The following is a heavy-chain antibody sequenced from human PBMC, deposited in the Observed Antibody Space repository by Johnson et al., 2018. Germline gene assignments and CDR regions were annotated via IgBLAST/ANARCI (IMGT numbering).Heavy chain of an antibody. CDR1: GFTFSNCS. Sequence: VQLVQSGGGLVKPGRSLRLSCAASGFTFSNCSMNWVRQAPGKGLEWVSSISSRNTSIYYADSVRGRFTIPRDNAKNSLYLQMNSPSAEDTAMYYCARGHYDTGACDIWGQGTMVTVSS. V-gene: IGHV3-21*01. CDR2: ISSRNTSI. J-gene: IGHJ3*02. CDR3: ARGHYDTGACDI. D-gene: IGHD3-22*01.